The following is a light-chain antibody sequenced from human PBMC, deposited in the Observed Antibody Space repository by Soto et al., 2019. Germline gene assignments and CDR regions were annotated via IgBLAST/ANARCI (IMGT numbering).Light chain of an antibody. Sequence: EIVMTQSPATLSVSPGERATLSCRASQSVSSNLAWYQQKPGQAPRLLIYVASTRATGIPARFSGSGSRTEFTLTISSLQSEDFAVYYCQQYNNWPPWTFGQGTKVEIK. V-gene: IGKV3-15*01. CDR3: QQYNNWPPWT. J-gene: IGKJ1*01. CDR1: QSVSSN. CDR2: VAS.